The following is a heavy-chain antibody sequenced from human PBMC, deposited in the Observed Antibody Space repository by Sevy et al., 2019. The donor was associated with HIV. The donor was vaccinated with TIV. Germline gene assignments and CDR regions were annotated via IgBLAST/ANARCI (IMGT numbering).Heavy chain of an antibody. CDR2: LSYDGSDE. D-gene: IGHD2-2*01. CDR3: AKRDLNHQCLRDY. V-gene: IGHV3-30*18. J-gene: IGHJ4*02. CDR1: GFTFSRYV. Sequence: GGSLRLSCAASGFTFSRYVMHWVRQAPGKGLEWLAVLSYDGSDESYADSVRGRFTISRDNSKNTLFLQMNSLRAEDTAVYYCAKRDLNHQCLRDYWGRGTLVTVSS.